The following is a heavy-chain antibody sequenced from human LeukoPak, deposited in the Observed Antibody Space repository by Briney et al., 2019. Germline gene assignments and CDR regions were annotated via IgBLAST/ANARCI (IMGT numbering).Heavy chain of an antibody. CDR2: IYYSGST. D-gene: IGHD2-2*01. Sequence: PSETLSLTCTVSGGSLSSSSYYWGWIRQPPGKGLEWIGSIYYSGSTYYNPSLKSRVTISVDTSKNQFSLKLSSVTAADTAVYYCARRGNIVVVPAAVDYWGQGTLVTVSS. CDR3: ARRGNIVVVPAAVDY. J-gene: IGHJ4*02. CDR1: GGSLSSSSYY. V-gene: IGHV4-39*01.